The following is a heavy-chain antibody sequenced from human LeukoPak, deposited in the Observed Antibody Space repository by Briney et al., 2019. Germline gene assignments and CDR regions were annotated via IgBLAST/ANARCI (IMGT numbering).Heavy chain of an antibody. CDR3: ATGAHRLYGYVWGTYESKDY. Sequence: GASVKVSCKASGHTFTNYGISWVRLAPGEGLEWMGWISGNTANTNCVQKFQGRVTMTTDTSMRTAYIELSTHRSDDTDVYNSATGAHRLYGYVWGTYESKDYWGQGTLVTVSS. CDR2: ISGNTANT. CDR1: GHTFTNYG. V-gene: IGHV1-18*04. J-gene: IGHJ4*02. D-gene: IGHD3-16*01.